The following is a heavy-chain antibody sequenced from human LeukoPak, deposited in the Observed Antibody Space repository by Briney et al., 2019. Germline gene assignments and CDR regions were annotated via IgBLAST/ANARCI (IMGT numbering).Heavy chain of an antibody. D-gene: IGHD3-22*01. CDR1: GGSISSGSYY. J-gene: IGHJ4*02. CDR2: IYTSGST. V-gene: IGHV4-61*02. Sequence: SQTLSLTCTVSGGSISSGSYYWSWIRQPAGKGLEWIGRIYTSGSTNYNPSLKSRVTISVDTSKNQFSLKLSSVTAADTAVYYCARDGYDSSGYYFDYWGQGTLVTVS. CDR3: ARDGYDSSGYYFDY.